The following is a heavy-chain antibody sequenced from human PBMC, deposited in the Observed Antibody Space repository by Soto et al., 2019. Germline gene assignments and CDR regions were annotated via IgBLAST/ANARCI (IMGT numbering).Heavy chain of an antibody. Sequence: QVQLVQSGAEVKKPGASVKVSCKASGYTFTGYYMHWVRQAPGQGLEWMGWINPNSGDTNYAQKLQGRVTMTRDTSISTAYMDLSSLRSDDTAVYYCARGPGIAAAGKFDYWGQGTLLTVSS. CDR1: GYTFTGYY. CDR2: INPNSGDT. CDR3: ARGPGIAAAGKFDY. D-gene: IGHD6-13*01. J-gene: IGHJ4*02. V-gene: IGHV1-2*02.